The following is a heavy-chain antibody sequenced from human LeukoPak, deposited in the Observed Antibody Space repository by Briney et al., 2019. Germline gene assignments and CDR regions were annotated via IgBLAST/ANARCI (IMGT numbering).Heavy chain of an antibody. CDR3: AKSGWSSYYYYMDV. V-gene: IGHV3-53*01. CDR2: IYSDNT. CDR1: GSTFSTDA. D-gene: IGHD6-19*01. J-gene: IGHJ6*03. Sequence: GGSLRLSCAASGSTFSTDAMHWVRQAPGKGLEWVSFIYSDNTHYSDSVKGRFTISRDNSKNTLYLQMSSLRAEDTAVYYCAKSGWSSYYYYMDVWGKGTTVTVSS.